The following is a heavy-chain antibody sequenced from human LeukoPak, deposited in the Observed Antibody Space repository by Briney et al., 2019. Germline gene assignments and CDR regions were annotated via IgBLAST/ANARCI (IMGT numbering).Heavy chain of an antibody. V-gene: IGHV3-48*01. CDR3: ARDTHYYGSGSPAFDI. D-gene: IGHD3-10*01. J-gene: IGHJ3*02. CDR2: ISSSSATI. Sequence: PGGSLRLSCAASGFTFSSYAMHWVRQAPGKGLEWVSYISSSSATIHYADSVKGRFTISRDNAKNSLYLQMNSLRAEDTALYYCARDTHYYGSGSPAFDIWGQGTMVTVSS. CDR1: GFTFSSYA.